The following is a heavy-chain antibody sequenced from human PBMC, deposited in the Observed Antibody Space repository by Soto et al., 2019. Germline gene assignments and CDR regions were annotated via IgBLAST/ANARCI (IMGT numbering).Heavy chain of an antibody. J-gene: IGHJ6*02. CDR2: ISYDGSNK. D-gene: IGHD1-26*01. CDR3: AKSINSELHYYYGMDV. V-gene: IGHV3-30*18. Sequence: GGSLRLSCAASGFTFSSYGMHWVRQAPGKGLEWVAVISYDGSNKYYADSVKGRFTISRDNSKNTLYLQMNSLRAEDTAVYYCAKSINSELHYYYGMDVWGQGTTGTVSS. CDR1: GFTFSSYG.